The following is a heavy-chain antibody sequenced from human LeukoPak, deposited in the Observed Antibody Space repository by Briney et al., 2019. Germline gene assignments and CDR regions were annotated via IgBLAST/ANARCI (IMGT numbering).Heavy chain of an antibody. CDR2: IYPGDSDT. D-gene: IGHD5-12*01. J-gene: IGHJ4*02. CDR3: ARQITDQSSGYDSIDY. CDR1: GYRFTTYW. V-gene: IGHV5-51*01. Sequence: GESLKISCKASGYRFTTYWIGWVRQMRGKGLEWTGIIYPGDSDTRYSPSFEGQVTISADKSITTAYLQWSSLKASDTAMYYCARQITDQSSGYDSIDYWGQGTLVTVSS.